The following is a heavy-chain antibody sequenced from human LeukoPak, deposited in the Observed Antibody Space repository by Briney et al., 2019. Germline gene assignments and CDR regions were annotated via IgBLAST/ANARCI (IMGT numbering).Heavy chain of an antibody. CDR2: IIDTGST. D-gene: IGHD3-3*01. Sequence: SETLSLTCVVYGESFSGYYWTWIRQPPGKGLEWVGEIIDTGSTKYNSSLKSRVTISVDTSKNEFSLNLTSVTAADTAIYYCARGLASGYPPIPFDYWGQGTLVTVSS. J-gene: IGHJ4*02. V-gene: IGHV4-34*12. CDR1: GESFSGYY. CDR3: ARGLASGYPPIPFDY.